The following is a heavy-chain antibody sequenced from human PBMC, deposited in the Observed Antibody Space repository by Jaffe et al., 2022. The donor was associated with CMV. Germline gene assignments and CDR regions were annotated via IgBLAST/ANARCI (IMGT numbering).Heavy chain of an antibody. CDR3: ARGSLQEQLVPYYYYYYMDV. Sequence: QVQLVQSGAEVKKPGSSVKVSCKASGGTFSSYAISWVRQAPGQGLEWMGRIIPILGIANYAQKFQGRVTITADKSTSTAYMELSSLRSEDTAVYYCARGSLQEQLVPYYYYYYMDVWGKGTTVTVSS. J-gene: IGHJ6*03. D-gene: IGHD6-6*01. CDR2: IIPILGIA. V-gene: IGHV1-69*09. CDR1: GGTFSSYA.